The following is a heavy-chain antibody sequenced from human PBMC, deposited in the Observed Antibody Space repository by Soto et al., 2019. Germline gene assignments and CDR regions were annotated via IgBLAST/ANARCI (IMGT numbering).Heavy chain of an antibody. CDR3: ASALVTIFGVAASDAFYI. D-gene: IGHD3-3*01. V-gene: IGHV4-31*03. Sequence: QVQLQESGPGLVKPSQTLSLTCTVSGGSISSGGYYWSWIRQHPGKGLEWIGYIYYSGSTYYNPSLTSRVTISVYTSKNQFSLTLSSVAASDTAAYYCASALVTIFGVAASDAFYIWGQGTMVTVSS. CDR2: IYYSGST. J-gene: IGHJ3*02. CDR1: GGSISSGGYY.